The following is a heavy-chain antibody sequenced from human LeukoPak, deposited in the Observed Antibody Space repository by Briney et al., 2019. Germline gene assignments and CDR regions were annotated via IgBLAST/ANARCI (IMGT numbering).Heavy chain of an antibody. CDR1: GDSISSGSYY. D-gene: IGHD2-8*01. Sequence: SETLSLTCTVSGDSISSGSYYWTWIRQPAGRGLEWIGRIYTSGSTINNPSLKNTNYNPSLKSRLTISVDTSKNQFSLQLTSVNAADTAVFYCARQGYANFSSRPFDYWGQGTLVAVSS. CDR2: IYTSGSTINNPSLKNT. CDR3: ARQGYANFSSRPFDY. J-gene: IGHJ4*02. V-gene: IGHV4-61*02.